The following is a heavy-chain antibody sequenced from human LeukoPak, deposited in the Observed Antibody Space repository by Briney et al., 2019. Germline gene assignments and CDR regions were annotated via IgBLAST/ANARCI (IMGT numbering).Heavy chain of an antibody. Sequence: GGSLRLSXAASGFTFSSYWMHWVRQAPGKGLVWVSRINSDGSGTSYADSVKGRFTISRDNAKNTLYLQMNSLRAEDTAVYYCARGPRSPNNYYMDVWGKGTMVTVSS. V-gene: IGHV3-74*01. CDR2: INSDGSGT. J-gene: IGHJ6*03. CDR1: GFTFSSYW. CDR3: ARGPRSPNNYYMDV.